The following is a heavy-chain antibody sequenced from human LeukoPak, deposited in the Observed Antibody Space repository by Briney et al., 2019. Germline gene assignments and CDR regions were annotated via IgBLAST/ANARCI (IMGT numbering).Heavy chain of an antibody. D-gene: IGHD1-14*01. CDR3: ARQPGGTAAFDI. V-gene: IGHV4-59*08. J-gene: IGHJ3*02. Sequence: SETLSLTCTVFGGSINSYYWSWIRQPPGKGLEWIGYIYYTGGETNYNPSLKSRLTISVDTSKNQFSLMLTSVTAADTAVYYCARQPGGTAAFDIWAQGTMVTVSS. CDR1: GGSINSYY. CDR2: IYYTGGET.